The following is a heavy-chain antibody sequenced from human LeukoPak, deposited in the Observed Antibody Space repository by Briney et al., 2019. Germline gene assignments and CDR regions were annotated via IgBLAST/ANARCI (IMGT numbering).Heavy chain of an antibody. CDR3: AKDTRYFDWLLPSYYYYYGMDV. V-gene: IGHV3-30*02. CDR2: IRYDGSNK. D-gene: IGHD3-9*01. J-gene: IGHJ6*02. CDR1: GFTFSSYG. Sequence: GGSLRLSCAASGFTFSSYGMHWVRQAPGKGLEWVAFIRYDGSNKYYADSVKGRFTISRDNSKNTLYLQMNSLGAEDTAVYYCAKDTRYFDWLLPSYYYYYGMDVWGQGTTVTVSS.